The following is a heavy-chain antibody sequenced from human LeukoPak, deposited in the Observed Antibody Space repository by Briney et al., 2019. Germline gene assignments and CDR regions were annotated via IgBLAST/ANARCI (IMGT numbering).Heavy chain of an antibody. J-gene: IGHJ5*02. V-gene: IGHV4-39*01. Sequence: SETLSLTCTVSGGSISSSSYYWGWIRQPPGKGLEWIGSIYYSGSTYYNPSLKSRVTISVDTSKNQFSLKPSSVTAADTAVYYCAGQYCSSTSCYYNWFDPWGQGTLVTVS. D-gene: IGHD2-2*01. CDR1: GGSISSSSYY. CDR3: AGQYCSSTSCYYNWFDP. CDR2: IYYSGST.